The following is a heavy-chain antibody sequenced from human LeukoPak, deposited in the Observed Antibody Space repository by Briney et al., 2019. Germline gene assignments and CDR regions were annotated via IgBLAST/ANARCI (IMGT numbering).Heavy chain of an antibody. CDR1: GFTFSSYG. D-gene: IGHD3-10*02. CDR2: ISGSGGST. V-gene: IGHV3-23*01. Sequence: PPGGSLRLSCAASGFTFSSYGMSWVRQAPGKGLEWVSAISGSGGSTYYADSVKGRFTISRDNSKNSLYLQMNSLRAEDTAVYYCAELGITMIGGVWGKGTTVTISS. J-gene: IGHJ6*04. CDR3: AELGITMIGGV.